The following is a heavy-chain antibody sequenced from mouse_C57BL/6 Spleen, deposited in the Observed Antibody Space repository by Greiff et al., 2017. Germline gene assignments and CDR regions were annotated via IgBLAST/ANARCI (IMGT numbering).Heavy chain of an antibody. CDR2: IYPGDGDT. CDR1: GYAFSSSW. Sequence: QVQLQQSGPELVKPGASVKISCKASGYAFSSSWMNWVKQRPGKGLEWIGRIYPGDGDTNYNGKFKGKATLTADKSSSTAYMQLSSLTSEDSAVYFCASARDYGSSYPYFDYWGQGTTLTVSS. CDR3: ASARDYGSSYPYFDY. J-gene: IGHJ2*01. D-gene: IGHD1-1*01. V-gene: IGHV1-82*01.